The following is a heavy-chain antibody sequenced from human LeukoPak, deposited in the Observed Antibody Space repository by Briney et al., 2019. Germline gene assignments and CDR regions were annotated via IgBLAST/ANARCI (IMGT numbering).Heavy chain of an antibody. Sequence: GGSLRHSCAASGFTFSSYGMHWVRQAPGKGLEWVAVISYDGSNKYYADSVKGRFTISRDNSKNTLYLQMNSLRAEDTAVYYCAKGRGYCTNGVCYIRPYYYYGMDVWGQGTTVTVSS. D-gene: IGHD2-8*01. J-gene: IGHJ6*02. CDR1: GFTFSSYG. CDR2: ISYDGSNK. V-gene: IGHV3-30*18. CDR3: AKGRGYCTNGVCYIRPYYYYGMDV.